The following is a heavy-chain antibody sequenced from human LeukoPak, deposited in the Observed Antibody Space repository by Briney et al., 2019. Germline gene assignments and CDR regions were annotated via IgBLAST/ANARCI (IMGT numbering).Heavy chain of an antibody. J-gene: IGHJ4*02. CDR1: GFTFSSYS. CDR2: ISSSSSYI. V-gene: IGHV3-21*01. D-gene: IGHD3-10*01. Sequence: PGGSLRLSCAASGFTFSSYSMNWVRQAPGKGLEWVSSISSSSSYIYYADSVKGRFTISRDNAKSSLYLQMNSLRAEDTAVYYCAYGSGSYNYWGQGTLVTVSS. CDR3: AYGSGSYNY.